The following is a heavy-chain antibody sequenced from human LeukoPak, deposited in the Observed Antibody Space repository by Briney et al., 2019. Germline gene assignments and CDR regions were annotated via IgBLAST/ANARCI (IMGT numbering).Heavy chain of an antibody. V-gene: IGHV5-51*01. Sequence: GESLKISCKGSGYRFTNYLIGWVRQVPGKGLESMGIIYPGDFETRYSPSLQGQVTISADRSINTAYLHWRSLKASDTGIYYRVRRPSGWYYFDYWGQGTPVTVSS. CDR2: IYPGDFET. CDR1: GYRFTNYL. D-gene: IGHD6-19*01. J-gene: IGHJ4*02. CDR3: VRRPSGWYYFDY.